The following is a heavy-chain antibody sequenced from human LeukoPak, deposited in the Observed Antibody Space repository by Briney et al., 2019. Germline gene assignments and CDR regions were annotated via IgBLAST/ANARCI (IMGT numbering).Heavy chain of an antibody. Sequence: GGSLRLSCTASGFTFGDYAMSWVRQAPGKGLEWVGFIRSKAYGGTTEYAASVKGRFTISRDDSKSIAYLQMNSLKTEDTAVYYCTRVWCGSGSMYMDVWGKGTTVTISS. V-gene: IGHV3-49*04. J-gene: IGHJ6*03. CDR1: GFTFGDYA. CDR2: IRSKAYGGTT. CDR3: TRVWCGSGSMYMDV. D-gene: IGHD3-10*01.